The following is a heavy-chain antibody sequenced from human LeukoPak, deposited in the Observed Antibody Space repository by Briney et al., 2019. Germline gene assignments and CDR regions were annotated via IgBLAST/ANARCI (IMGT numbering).Heavy chain of an antibody. CDR2: IRYDGSNK. CDR3: AKDAPSYYYDSSGYFDY. Sequence: TGGSLRLSCAASGFTFSSYGMHWVRQAPGKGLEWVAFIRYDGSNKHYADSVKGRFTISRDNSKNTLYLQMNSLRAEDTAVYYCAKDAPSYYYDSSGYFDYWGQGTLVTVSS. V-gene: IGHV3-30*02. CDR1: GFTFSSYG. J-gene: IGHJ4*02. D-gene: IGHD3-22*01.